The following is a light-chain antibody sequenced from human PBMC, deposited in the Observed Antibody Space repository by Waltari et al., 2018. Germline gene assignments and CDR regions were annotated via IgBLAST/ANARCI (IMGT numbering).Light chain of an antibody. Sequence: EFVLTQSTGTLSLSPGERATLSCRASPTISRNRIPWYVQNPGQAPRLLTYGASGRATDVPDRFSASGSVTDFSLTISRVESEDFAVYYCQQFSSSVMYTFGQGTKLEIK. V-gene: IGKV3-20*01. J-gene: IGKJ2*01. CDR2: GAS. CDR1: PTISRNR. CDR3: QQFSSSVMYT.